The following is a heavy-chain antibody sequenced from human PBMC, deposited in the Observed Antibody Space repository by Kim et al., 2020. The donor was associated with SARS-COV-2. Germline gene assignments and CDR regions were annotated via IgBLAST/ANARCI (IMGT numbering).Heavy chain of an antibody. CDR3: ARDRLYGYYFDY. CDR1: GGSISNYY. V-gene: IGHV4-59*01. J-gene: IGHJ4*02. Sequence: SETLSLTCTVSGGSISNYYWNWIRQPPGKGLEWIGYIYYSGSTNYNPSLKSRVTISVDTSKNRVSLKLSSVTAADTAVYYCARDRLYGYYFDYWGQVTLV. CDR2: IYYSGST. D-gene: IGHD3-16*01.